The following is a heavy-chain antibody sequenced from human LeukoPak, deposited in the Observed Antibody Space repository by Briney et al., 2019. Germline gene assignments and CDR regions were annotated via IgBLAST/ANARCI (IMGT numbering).Heavy chain of an antibody. D-gene: IGHD3-16*01. J-gene: IGHJ4*02. Sequence: GGSLRLSCDASGFTFSSYGMHWVRQAPGKGLEWVAFIQYDGSNKYYADSVKGRFTISRDNAKNSLYLQMNSLRAEDTAVYYCARGRWPNGGFDYWGQGTLVTVSS. CDR2: IQYDGSNK. CDR3: ARGRWPNGGFDY. CDR1: GFTFSSYG. V-gene: IGHV3-30*02.